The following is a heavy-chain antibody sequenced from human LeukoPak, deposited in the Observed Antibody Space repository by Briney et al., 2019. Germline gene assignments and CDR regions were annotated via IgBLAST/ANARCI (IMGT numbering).Heavy chain of an antibody. Sequence: GESLEISWKDSGYSFTSYWIGWVRQIPGKGLEWMGIIYAGDSDNRYSPSFQGQVTSSADKSISTAYLQWSSLKASDTAMYYCARRITYGPSTGAFDYWGQGTLVTVSS. D-gene: IGHD3-10*01. J-gene: IGHJ4*02. V-gene: IGHV5-51*01. CDR3: ARRITYGPSTGAFDY. CDR1: GYSFTSYW. CDR2: IYAGDSDN.